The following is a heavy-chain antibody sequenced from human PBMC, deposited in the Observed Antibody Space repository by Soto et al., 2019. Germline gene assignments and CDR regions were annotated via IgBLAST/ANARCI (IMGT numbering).Heavy chain of an antibody. D-gene: IGHD3-9*01. CDR3: ARGLPSGLRYFDWLFPLDY. V-gene: IGHV1-8*01. Sequence: ASVKVSCKASGYTFTSYDINWVRQATGQGLEWMGWMNPNSGNTGYAQKFQGRVTMTRKTSINTAYMELSSLRSEDTAVYYCARGLPSGLRYFDWLFPLDYWGQGTLVTVSS. J-gene: IGHJ4*02. CDR2: MNPNSGNT. CDR1: GYTFTSYD.